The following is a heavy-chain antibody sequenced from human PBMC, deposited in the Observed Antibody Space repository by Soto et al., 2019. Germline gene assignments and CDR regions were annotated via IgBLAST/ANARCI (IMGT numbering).Heavy chain of an antibody. V-gene: IGHV4-59*08. CDR3: ARHRYSYGVYYFDY. CDR2: IYYSGST. CDR1: DGSISNYY. D-gene: IGHD5-18*01. Sequence: PSETLSLTCIISDGSISNYYWGWIRQPPGKGLEWIGYIYYSGSTNYNPSLTSRVTISVDTSKNQFSLKLSSVTAADTAVYYCARHRYSYGVYYFDYWGQETLVTVSS. J-gene: IGHJ4*02.